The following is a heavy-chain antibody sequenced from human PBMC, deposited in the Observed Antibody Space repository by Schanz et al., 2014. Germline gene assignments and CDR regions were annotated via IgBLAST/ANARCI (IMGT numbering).Heavy chain of an antibody. V-gene: IGHV3-23*04. D-gene: IGHD3-10*01. CDR1: GFTFSSYA. J-gene: IGHJ4*02. CDR3: VSSGSYSSYAF. Sequence: EVQLVESGGGLVQPGGSLRLSCAASGFTFSSYAMAWVRQAPGKGLEWVSAISGSGGSTYYADSVKGRFTISRDNAKNSLYLQMNSLRAEDTAVYRCVSSGSYSSYAFWGQGTLVTVSS. CDR2: ISGSGGST.